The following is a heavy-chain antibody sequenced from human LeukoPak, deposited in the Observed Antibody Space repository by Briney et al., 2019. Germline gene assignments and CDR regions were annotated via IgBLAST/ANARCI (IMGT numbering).Heavy chain of an antibody. Sequence: GSLRLSCAASGFTFSSYGMHWVRQAPGKGLEWVTFIRYDGTNKYYADSVKGRFTISRDNSKNTLCLQMNSLRAEDTAVYYCAKDSAAPITITMVRGRWYFDYWGQGTLVTVSS. CDR2: IRYDGTNK. V-gene: IGHV3-30*02. J-gene: IGHJ4*02. D-gene: IGHD3-10*01. CDR1: GFTFSSYG. CDR3: AKDSAAPITITMVRGRWYFDY.